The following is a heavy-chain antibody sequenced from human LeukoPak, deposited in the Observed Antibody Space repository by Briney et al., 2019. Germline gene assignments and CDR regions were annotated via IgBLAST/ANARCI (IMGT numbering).Heavy chain of an antibody. V-gene: IGHV3-23*01. CDR3: CRYFDWSPDY. J-gene: IGHJ4*02. CDR2: ISGSGGST. D-gene: IGHD3-9*01. CDR1: GFTFSSYA. Sequence: GGSLRLSFAAPGFTFSSYAMSWVRQAPGKGLEWVSAISGSGGSTYYADSVKGRFTISRDNSKNTLYLQMNSLRAEDTAVYYCCRYFDWSPDYWGQGTLVTVSS.